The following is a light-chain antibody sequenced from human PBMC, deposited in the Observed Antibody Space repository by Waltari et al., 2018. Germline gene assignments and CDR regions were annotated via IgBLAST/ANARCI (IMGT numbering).Light chain of an antibody. CDR1: STDIGSYTF. J-gene: IGLJ2*01. CDR3: NSYTTGSSLTVI. Sequence: QSALTQPASVSGSPGQSITISCAGTSTDIGSYTFVSWSQQHPGKSPKLIIYDFSNRPSGVSDRFSGSKSGNTASLTISGLQADDEATYYCNSYTTGSSLTVIFGGGTKLTVL. V-gene: IGLV2-14*01. CDR2: DFS.